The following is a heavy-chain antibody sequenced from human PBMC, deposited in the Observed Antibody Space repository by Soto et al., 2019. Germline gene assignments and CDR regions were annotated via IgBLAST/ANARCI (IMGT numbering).Heavy chain of an antibody. CDR3: AKDKGTGYCSSTSCPGAFDI. J-gene: IGHJ3*02. D-gene: IGHD2-2*01. Sequence: GGSLRLSCAASGFTFDDYAMHWVRQAPGKGLEWVSGISWNSGSIGYADSVKGRFTISRDNAKNSLYLQMNSLRAEDTALYYCAKDKGTGYCSSTSCPGAFDIWGQGTMVTVSS. CDR2: ISWNSGSI. V-gene: IGHV3-9*01. CDR1: GFTFDDYA.